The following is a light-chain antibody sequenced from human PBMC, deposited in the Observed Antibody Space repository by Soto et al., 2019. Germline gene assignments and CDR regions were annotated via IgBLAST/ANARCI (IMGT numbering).Light chain of an antibody. J-gene: IGKJ1*01. CDR2: DAS. V-gene: IGKV3-15*01. CDR1: QSVSRH. CDR3: QQYHDWPRT. Sequence: EIVMTQSPATLSVSPGERSTVSCRASQSVSRHLAWYQQKPGQAPRLLIYDASNRATDIPARFSGSGSGTEFTLTISSLQSEDFAVYYCQQYHDWPRTFGRGTKV.